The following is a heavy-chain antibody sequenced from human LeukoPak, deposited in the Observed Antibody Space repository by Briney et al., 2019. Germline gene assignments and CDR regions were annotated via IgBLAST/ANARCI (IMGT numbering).Heavy chain of an antibody. Sequence: ASVTVSCKASGYTFTSYGISWVRQAPGQGLEWMGWISAYNGNTNYAQKLQGRVTMTTDTSTSTAYMELRSLRPDDTAVYYCARDRVVGATGDFGYWGQGTLVTVSS. D-gene: IGHD1-26*01. CDR2: ISAYNGNT. CDR1: GYTFTSYG. V-gene: IGHV1-18*01. CDR3: ARDRVVGATGDFGY. J-gene: IGHJ4*02.